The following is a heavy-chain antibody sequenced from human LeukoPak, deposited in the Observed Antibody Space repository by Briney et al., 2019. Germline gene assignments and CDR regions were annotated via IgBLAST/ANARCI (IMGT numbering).Heavy chain of an antibody. J-gene: IGHJ4*02. Sequence: SETLSLTCTVSGGSISSYYWSWIRQPAGKGLEWIGRIYTSGSTNYNPSLKSRVTMSVDTSKNQFSLKLSSVTAADTAVYYCARAYYDYVWGSYNFDYWGQGTLVTVSS. CDR2: IYTSGST. CDR3: ARAYYDYVWGSYNFDY. D-gene: IGHD3-16*01. CDR1: GGSISSYY. V-gene: IGHV4-4*07.